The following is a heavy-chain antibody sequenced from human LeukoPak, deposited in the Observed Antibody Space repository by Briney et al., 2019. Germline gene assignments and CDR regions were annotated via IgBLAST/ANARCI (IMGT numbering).Heavy chain of an antibody. D-gene: IGHD2-15*01. CDR1: GDSISSYY. CDR2: IYYSGST. CDR3: AGTPILGYCSGGSCYYFDY. Sequence: SETLSLTCTVSGDSISSYYWSWIRQPPGKGLEWIGYIYYSGSTNYNPSLKSRVTISVDTSKNQFSLKLSSVTAADTAVYYCAGTPILGYCSGGSCYYFDYWGQGTLVTVSS. J-gene: IGHJ4*02. V-gene: IGHV4-59*01.